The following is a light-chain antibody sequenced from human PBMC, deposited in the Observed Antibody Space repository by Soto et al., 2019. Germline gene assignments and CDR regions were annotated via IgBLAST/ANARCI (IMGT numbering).Light chain of an antibody. CDR2: SNN. J-gene: IGLJ3*02. CDR1: SSNIGSNY. Sequence: QSVLTQPPSASGTPGQRVTISCSGSSSNIGSNYVYWYQQLPGTSPKLLIYSNNQRPSGVPDRFSGSKSGTSASLAISGLRSEDEAEYYCAAWDDSLSGWVVGGGTKLTVL. V-gene: IGLV1-47*02. CDR3: AAWDDSLSGWV.